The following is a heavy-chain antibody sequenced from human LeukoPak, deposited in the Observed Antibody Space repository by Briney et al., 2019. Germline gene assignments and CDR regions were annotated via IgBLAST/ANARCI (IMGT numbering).Heavy chain of an antibody. Sequence: SETLSLTCAVYGGSFSGYYWGWIRQPPGKGLEWIGTIYHSGSTYYNTSLKSRVTISVDTSKNQFSLKLSSVTAADTAVYYCARGGDYYDSSGYYYVTFDYWGQGTLVTVSS. J-gene: IGHJ4*02. CDR3: ARGGDYYDSSGYYYVTFDY. CDR2: IYHSGST. CDR1: GGSFSGYY. D-gene: IGHD3-22*01. V-gene: IGHV4-34*01.